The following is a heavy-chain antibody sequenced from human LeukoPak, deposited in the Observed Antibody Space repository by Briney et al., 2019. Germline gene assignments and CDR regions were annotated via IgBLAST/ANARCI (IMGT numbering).Heavy chain of an antibody. V-gene: IGHV2-5*02. Sequence: SGPTLVKPTQTLTLTCTFSGFSLSTSGVGVGWIRQPPGKALEWLALIYWDDDKRYSPSLKSRLTITKDTSKNQVVFTMTNMDPVDTATYYCAHFRDWFKYFEYWGQGTLVTVSS. J-gene: IGHJ4*02. CDR2: IYWDDDK. D-gene: IGHD3-9*01. CDR1: GFSLSTSGVG. CDR3: AHFRDWFKYFEY.